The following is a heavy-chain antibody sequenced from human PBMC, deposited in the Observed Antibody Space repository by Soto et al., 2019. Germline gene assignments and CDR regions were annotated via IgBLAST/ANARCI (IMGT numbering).Heavy chain of an antibody. CDR3: ARAPINPKWGVTMFDY. D-gene: IGHD7-27*01. J-gene: IGHJ4*02. V-gene: IGHV1-3*01. Sequence: QVHLVQSVTEVKRPGASVKVSCQTSGFTFTSHAIQWVRQAPGQRPEWLGWINAGNGNTKYSRRFQGRITITRDTAGSTAYMELDSLTSEDTALFYCARAPINPKWGVTMFDYWGQGTLVTVSS. CDR2: INAGNGNT. CDR1: GFTFTSHA.